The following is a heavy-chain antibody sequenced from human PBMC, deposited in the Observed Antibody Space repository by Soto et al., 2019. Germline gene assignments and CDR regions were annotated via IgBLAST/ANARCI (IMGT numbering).Heavy chain of an antibody. D-gene: IGHD2-2*01. Sequence: EASVKVSCKASGYTSADFGISWVRQAPGQGLEWMGWVSGNNGASNPAPKVQGRITMTLDTSTGVSYMALRSLRSDDTAIYYCVRDQKYFRVNGNWFDSWGQGTPVTVSS. CDR3: VRDQKYFRVNGNWFDS. CDR2: VSGNNGAS. J-gene: IGHJ5*01. CDR1: GYTSADFG. V-gene: IGHV1-18*04.